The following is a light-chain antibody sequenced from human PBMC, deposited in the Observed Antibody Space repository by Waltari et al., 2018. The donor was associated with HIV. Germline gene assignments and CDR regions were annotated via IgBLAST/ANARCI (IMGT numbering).Light chain of an antibody. J-gene: IGKJ3*01. CDR1: QSVSSN. CDR3: QQYRNWPPGFT. Sequence: EIVMNQSPATLSVSPGERVTLSCRASQSVSSNLAWYQHKPGHSPRLRIYGASTRATGDPARFSGSGSVTEFTLTIISVQSEDFAVYYCQQYRNWPPGFTFGPGTKVDN. V-gene: IGKV3-15*01. CDR2: GAS.